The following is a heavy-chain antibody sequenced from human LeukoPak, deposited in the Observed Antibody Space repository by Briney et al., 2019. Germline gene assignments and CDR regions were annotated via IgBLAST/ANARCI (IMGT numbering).Heavy chain of an antibody. V-gene: IGHV1-18*01. CDR3: ARVSPHRKMSYDYQNWFDP. D-gene: IGHD5-18*01. CDR1: GYTFTNYH. Sequence: ASVKVSCKASGYTFTNYHISWVRQAPGQGLEWMGWISAYNGNTNYAQRLQGRVTMTTDTSTSTAYMELRSLRSDDTAMYYCARVSPHRKMSYDYQNWFDPWGPGTLVTVSS. J-gene: IGHJ5*02. CDR2: ISAYNGNT.